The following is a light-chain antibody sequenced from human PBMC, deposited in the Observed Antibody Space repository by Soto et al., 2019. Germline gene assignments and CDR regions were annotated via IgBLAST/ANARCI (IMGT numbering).Light chain of an antibody. J-gene: IGKJ3*01. CDR3: QKYSCVPL. Sequence: DIQMTQSPSSLSASVGDRVTITCRASQGISNYIAWYQQKPGKAPKLLIYAASTLQSGVPSRFSGSGSGTDFTLNINSLQPEDVATYSCQKYSCVPLFGPGTKVDIK. CDR2: AAS. V-gene: IGKV1-27*01. CDR1: QGISNY.